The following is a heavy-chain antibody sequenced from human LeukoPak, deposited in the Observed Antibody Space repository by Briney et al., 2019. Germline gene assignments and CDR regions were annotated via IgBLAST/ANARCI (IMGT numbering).Heavy chain of an antibody. Sequence: PSETLSLTCTVSGGSISSSSYYWGWIRQPPGKGLEWIGSIYYSGSTNYNPSLKSRVTISVDTSKNQFSLKLSSVTAADTAAYYCARATDSGWYGFDYWGQGTLVTVSS. CDR1: GGSISSSSYY. J-gene: IGHJ4*02. V-gene: IGHV4-39*07. CDR3: ARATDSGWYGFDY. CDR2: IYYSGST. D-gene: IGHD6-19*01.